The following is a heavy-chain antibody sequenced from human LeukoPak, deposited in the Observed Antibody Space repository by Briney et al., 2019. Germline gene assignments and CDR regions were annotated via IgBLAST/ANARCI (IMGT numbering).Heavy chain of an antibody. D-gene: IGHD2-2*01. J-gene: IGHJ3*02. CDR1: GYTFTGYY. Sequence: ASVKVSCKASGYTFTGYYMHWVRQAPGQGLEWMGWINPNSGGTNYAQKFQGRVTMTRDTSISTAYMELSRLRSDDTAVYYCAGARYCSSTSCYGRKAFDIWGQGTMVTVFS. CDR3: AGARYCSSTSCYGRKAFDI. V-gene: IGHV1-2*02. CDR2: INPNSGGT.